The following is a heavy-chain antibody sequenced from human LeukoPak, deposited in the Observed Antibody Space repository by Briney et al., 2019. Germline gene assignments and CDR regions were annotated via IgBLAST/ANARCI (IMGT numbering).Heavy chain of an antibody. CDR2: IYSSGST. Sequence: SETLSLTCTVSGGSISSFYWSWIRQPAGKGLEWIGRIYSSGSTNYNPSFKSRVTMSVDTSKNQLSLRLSSVTAADTAVYYCAGTTMTTFDYWGRGILVTVSS. CDR1: GGSISSFY. D-gene: IGHD4-17*01. CDR3: AGTTMTTFDY. J-gene: IGHJ4*02. V-gene: IGHV4-4*07.